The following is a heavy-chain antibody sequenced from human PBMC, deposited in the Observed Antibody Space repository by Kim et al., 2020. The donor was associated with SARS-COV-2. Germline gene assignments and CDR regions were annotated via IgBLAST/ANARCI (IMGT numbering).Heavy chain of an antibody. CDR3: GRLFLNYGYYFDY. Sequence: YCNPSLKSRVTISVDTSKNQFSLKLSSVTAADTAIYYCGRLFLNYGYYFDYWGQGALVTVSS. D-gene: IGHD1-7*01. V-gene: IGHV4-39*01. J-gene: IGHJ4*02.